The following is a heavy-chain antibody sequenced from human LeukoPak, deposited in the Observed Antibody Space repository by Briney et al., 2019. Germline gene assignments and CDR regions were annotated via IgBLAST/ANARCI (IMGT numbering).Heavy chain of an antibody. Sequence: SETLSLTCTVSGGSISSGSYYWSWIRQPPGKGLEWIGYIYYSGSTNYNPSLKSRVTISVDTSKNQFSLKLSSVTAADTAVYYCARSGYSYGVYYYYYYMDVWGKGTTVTISS. V-gene: IGHV4-61*01. J-gene: IGHJ6*03. CDR2: IYYSGST. D-gene: IGHD5-18*01. CDR3: ARSGYSYGVYYYYYYMDV. CDR1: GGSISSGSYY.